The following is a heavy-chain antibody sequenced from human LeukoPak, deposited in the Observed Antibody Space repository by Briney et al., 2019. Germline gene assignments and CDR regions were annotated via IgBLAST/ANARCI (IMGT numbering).Heavy chain of an antibody. Sequence: PGGSLRLSCAASGFTFDDYAMHWVRQAPGKGLEWVSGISWNSGSIGYADSVKGRFTISRDNAKNSLYLQMNSLRAEDTALYYCARWGRLWFGESGWFDPWGQGTLVTVSS. CDR1: GFTFDDYA. CDR3: ARWGRLWFGESGWFDP. J-gene: IGHJ5*02. V-gene: IGHV3-9*01. CDR2: ISWNSGSI. D-gene: IGHD3-10*01.